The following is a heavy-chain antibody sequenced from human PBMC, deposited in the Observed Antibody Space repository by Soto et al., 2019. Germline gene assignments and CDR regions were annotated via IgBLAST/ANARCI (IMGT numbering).Heavy chain of an antibody. Sequence: ASVKVSCKASGCTFTSYAMHWVRQAPGQRLEWMGWINAGNGNTKYSQKFQGRVTITRDTSASTAYMELSSLRSEDTAVYYCARTLIAVAGIFDYWGQGTLVTVSS. CDR1: GCTFTSYA. J-gene: IGHJ4*02. D-gene: IGHD6-19*01. V-gene: IGHV1-3*01. CDR3: ARTLIAVAGIFDY. CDR2: INAGNGNT.